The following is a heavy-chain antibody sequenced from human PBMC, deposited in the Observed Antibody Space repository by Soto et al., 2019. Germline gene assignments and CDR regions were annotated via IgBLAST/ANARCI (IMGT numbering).Heavy chain of an antibody. CDR1: GYTFTSYG. V-gene: IGHV1-18*04. CDR2: ISAYNGNT. J-gene: IGHJ6*02. CDR3: ASARSVGDGMDV. Sequence: ASVKVSFKTSGYTFTSYGISLVRQAPGQGLEWMGWISAYNGNTNYAQKLQGRVTMTTDTSTSTAYMELRSLRSDDTAVYYCASARSVGDGMDVWGQGTTVTVSS.